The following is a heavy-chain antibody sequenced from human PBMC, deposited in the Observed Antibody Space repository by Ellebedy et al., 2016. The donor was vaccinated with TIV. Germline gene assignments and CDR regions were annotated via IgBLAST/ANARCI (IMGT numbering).Heavy chain of an antibody. CDR1: GFTFTTYW. V-gene: IGHV3-7*03. Sequence: GESLKISCAASGFTFTTYWMSWVRQAPGRGLEWVANIKQDGSEKAYVDSVKGRFTISRDNAKNSLYLQMNSLRAEDTAVYYCAIRGRYWGQGTLVTVSS. D-gene: IGHD3-10*01. CDR3: AIRGRY. J-gene: IGHJ4*02. CDR2: IKQDGSEK.